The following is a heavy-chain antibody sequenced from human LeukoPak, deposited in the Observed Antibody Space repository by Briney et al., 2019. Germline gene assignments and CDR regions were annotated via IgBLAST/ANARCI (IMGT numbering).Heavy chain of an antibody. CDR3: ARALGYCSGGGCSIYYYYGMDV. J-gene: IGHJ6*02. Sequence: ASVQVSRLASVYTFTSYDIYWLGQATGQGLAWMGWMNTNSCNTGYPHKFQDRVTMIRNTSINTDYMELSSLRSEDTAVYYCARALGYCSGGGCSIYYYYGMDVWGQGNTVTVSS. CDR1: VYTFTSYD. CDR2: MNTNSCNT. V-gene: IGHV1-8*01. D-gene: IGHD2-15*01.